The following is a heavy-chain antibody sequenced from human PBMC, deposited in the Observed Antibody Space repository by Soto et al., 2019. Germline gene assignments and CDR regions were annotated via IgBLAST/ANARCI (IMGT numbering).Heavy chain of an antibody. D-gene: IGHD2-21*02. CDR3: ARSIVVVTALDY. Sequence: SVKVSCKASGGTFSSYAISWVRQAPGQGLEWMGRIIPILGIANYAQKFQGRVTITADKSTSTAYMELSSLRSEDTAVYYCARSIVVVTALDYWGQGALVTVSS. V-gene: IGHV1-69*04. CDR1: GGTFSSYA. CDR2: IIPILGIA. J-gene: IGHJ4*02.